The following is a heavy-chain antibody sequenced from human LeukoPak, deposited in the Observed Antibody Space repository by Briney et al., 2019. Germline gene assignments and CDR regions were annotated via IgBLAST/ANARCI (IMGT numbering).Heavy chain of an antibody. CDR1: GYTFNGYY. D-gene: IGHD2-2*02. Sequence: ASVKVSCKASGYTFNGYYMHWVRQAPGQGLEWMGWINPNSGGTNYAQKFQGRITMTRDTSISTAYMELSRLRSDDTAVYYCARLHCSSTSCNSPWGQGTLVTVSS. V-gene: IGHV1-2*02. J-gene: IGHJ5*02. CDR2: INPNSGGT. CDR3: ARLHCSSTSCNSP.